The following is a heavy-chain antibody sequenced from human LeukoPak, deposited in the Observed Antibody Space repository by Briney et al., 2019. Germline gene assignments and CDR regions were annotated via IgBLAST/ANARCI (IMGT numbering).Heavy chain of an antibody. V-gene: IGHV4-34*01. J-gene: IGHJ6*03. CDR3: ARGLGSGSYLSYYYYYMDV. CDR2: INHSGST. D-gene: IGHD3-10*01. CDR1: GGSFSGYY. Sequence: SETLSLTCAVYGGSFSGYYWSWIRQPPGEGLEWIGEINHSGSTNYNPSLKSRVTISVDTSKNQFSLKLSSVTAADTAVYYCARGLGSGSYLSYYYYYMDVWGKGTTVTVSS.